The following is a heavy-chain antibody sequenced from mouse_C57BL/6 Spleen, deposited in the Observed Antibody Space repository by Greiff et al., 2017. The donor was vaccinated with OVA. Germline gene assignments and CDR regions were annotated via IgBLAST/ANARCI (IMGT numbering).Heavy chain of an antibody. D-gene: IGHD1-1*01. Sequence: VMLVESGPGLVQPSQSLSITCTVSGFSLTSYGVHWVRQSPGKGLEWLGVIWSGGSTDYNAAFISRLSISKDNSKSQVFFKMNSLQADDTAIYYCASTTVEYFDVWGTGTTVTVSS. CDR2: IWSGGST. CDR1: GFSLTSYG. CDR3: ASTTVEYFDV. J-gene: IGHJ1*03. V-gene: IGHV2-2*01.